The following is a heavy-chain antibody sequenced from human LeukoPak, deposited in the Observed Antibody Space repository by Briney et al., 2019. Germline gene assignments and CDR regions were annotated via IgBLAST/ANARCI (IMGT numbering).Heavy chain of an antibody. J-gene: IGHJ6*02. Sequence: GGSLRLSCAASGFTFSSYWMSWVRQAPGKGLEWVSGISGSGDGTSYADSVKGRFTISRDNSKNTLYLQMNSLRAEDTAVYYCAKALAGTYYYYYGMDVWGQGTTVTVSS. CDR1: GFTFSSYW. CDR3: AKALAGTYYYYYGMDV. CDR2: ISGSGDGT. V-gene: IGHV3-23*01. D-gene: IGHD6-13*01.